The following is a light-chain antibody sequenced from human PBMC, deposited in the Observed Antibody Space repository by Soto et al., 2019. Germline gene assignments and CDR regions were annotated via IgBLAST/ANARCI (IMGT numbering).Light chain of an antibody. CDR2: LGS. Sequence: DIVMTQSPPSLPVTPGEPASISCRSSQNLLFHHGHHYLDWYLQKPGQSPQLLIYLGSNRASGVPDRFSGSGSGTDFTLQISRVEAADVGVYYCMQALQTPRTFGQGTKVEIK. J-gene: IGKJ1*01. CDR1: QNLLFHHGHHY. CDR3: MQALQTPRT. V-gene: IGKV2-28*01.